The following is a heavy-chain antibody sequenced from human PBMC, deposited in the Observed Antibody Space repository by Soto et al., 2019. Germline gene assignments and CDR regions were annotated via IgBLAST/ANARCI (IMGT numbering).Heavy chain of an antibody. CDR2: ISSRSDI. CDR3: ASESTAWPLAYGLDV. V-gene: IGHV3-21*01. Sequence: PEGSLRLSCVDSGFTFSSYSINWVRQAPGKGLEWVSSISSRSDIYYADSVKGRFTISRDNAKNSVSLHMNSLRAEDTAVYYCASESTAWPLAYGLDVWGQGSTVTVSS. D-gene: IGHD1-26*01. J-gene: IGHJ6*02. CDR1: GFTFSSYS.